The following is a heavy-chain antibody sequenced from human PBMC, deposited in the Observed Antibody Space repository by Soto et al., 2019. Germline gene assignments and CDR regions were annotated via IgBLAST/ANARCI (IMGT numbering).Heavy chain of an antibody. J-gene: IGHJ3*02. Sequence: QVQLVESGGGLVKPGGSLRRSCAASGFTFSDYYMSWIRQAPGKGLEWVSYISSSGSTIYYADSVKGRFTISRDNAKNSLYLQMNSLRAEDTAVYYCARDHLKTYSSRPDAFDIWGQGTMVTVSS. D-gene: IGHD6-13*01. CDR3: ARDHLKTYSSRPDAFDI. V-gene: IGHV3-11*01. CDR2: ISSSGSTI. CDR1: GFTFSDYY.